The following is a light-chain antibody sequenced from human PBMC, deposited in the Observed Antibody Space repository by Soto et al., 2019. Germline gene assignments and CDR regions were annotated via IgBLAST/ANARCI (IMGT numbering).Light chain of an antibody. CDR3: QHLNSYPPVYT. V-gene: IGKV1-9*01. CDR1: QGISSY. CDR2: AAS. Sequence: DIQLTQSPSFLSASVVDRVTITCRASQGISSYLAWYQQKPGKAPKLLIYAASTLQSGVPSRFSGSGSGTEFTLTISSLQPEDFATYYCQHLNSYPPVYTFGQGTKLEIK. J-gene: IGKJ2*01.